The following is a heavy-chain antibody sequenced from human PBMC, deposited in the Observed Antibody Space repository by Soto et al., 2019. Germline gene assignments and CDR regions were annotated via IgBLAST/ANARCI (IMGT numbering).Heavy chain of an antibody. CDR3: ARGLTTVTTAGFVYYFDY. V-gene: IGHV1-2*02. Sequence: SVEVSFKAAGYTFTCYYMHWVRQGPGQGLEWMGWINPNSGGTNYAQKFQGRVTMTRGTSISTAYMELSGLRSDDTAVYYCARGLTTVTTAGFVYYFDYWGQGTLVTVSS. CDR2: INPNSGGT. D-gene: IGHD4-17*01. CDR1: GYTFTCYY. J-gene: IGHJ4*02.